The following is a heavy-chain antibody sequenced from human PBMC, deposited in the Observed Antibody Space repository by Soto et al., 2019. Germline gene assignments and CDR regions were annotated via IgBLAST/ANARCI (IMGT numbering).Heavy chain of an antibody. CDR3: ARGGLGSYLLDS. V-gene: IGHV3-74*01. CDR2: IKGDEYTM. J-gene: IGHJ4*02. Sequence: EVQLVESGGGLVQPGRSLRLSCAASGFSFSSYWIHWVRQPPGKGLEWVSRIKGDEYTMDYADSVRGRFTISRDNAKNMVYLQMNSLRVEETAVYYCARGGLGSYLLDSWGQGTLVTVSS. D-gene: IGHD3-10*01. CDR1: GFSFSSYW.